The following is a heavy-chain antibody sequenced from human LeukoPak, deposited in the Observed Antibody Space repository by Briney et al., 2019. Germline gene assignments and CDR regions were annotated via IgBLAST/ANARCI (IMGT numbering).Heavy chain of an antibody. CDR3: AAGGSGSYYIDY. CDR2: MVVGSGNT. V-gene: IGHV1-58*02. J-gene: IGHJ4*02. Sequence: ASVTVSFTCSVFTFTISAMQWVGQARGQRREGIGWMVVGSGNTNYAQKFQERVTITRDMSTSTAYMELSSLRSEDTAVYYCAAGGSGSYYIDYWGQGTLVTVSS. CDR1: VFTFTISA. D-gene: IGHD1-26*01.